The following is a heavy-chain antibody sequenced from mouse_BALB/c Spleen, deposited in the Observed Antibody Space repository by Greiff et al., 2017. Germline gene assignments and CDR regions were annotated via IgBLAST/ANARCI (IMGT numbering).Heavy chain of an antibody. J-gene: IGHJ3*01. CDR3: ARGGYYGLAY. CDR2: INSNGGRT. CDR1: GFTFSSYG. D-gene: IGHD2-3*01. Sequence: EVKLVESGGGLVQPGGSLKLSCAASGFTFSSYGMSWVRQTPDKRLELVATINSNGGRTYYPDSVKGRFTLSRDNAKNTRYLQMSRLKSEDTAMYYCARGGYYGLAYWGQGTLVTVSA. V-gene: IGHV5-6-3*01.